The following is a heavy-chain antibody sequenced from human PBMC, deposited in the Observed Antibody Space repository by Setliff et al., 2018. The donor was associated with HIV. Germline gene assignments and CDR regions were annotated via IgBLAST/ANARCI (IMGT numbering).Heavy chain of an antibody. D-gene: IGHD2-15*01. CDR3: ARNSQKLIQLLLLAS. Sequence: PSETLSLTCAVSGGPLNSRNWWSWVRQPPGKGLEWIVYIYYTGSTSYNPSFRSQVTISVDTSKNQFSLMLDSVTAADTAVYSVARNSQKLIQLLLLASWGPGTLFTVSS. CDR1: GGPLNSRNW. CDR2: IYYTGST. V-gene: IGHV4-4*02. J-gene: IGHJ4*02.